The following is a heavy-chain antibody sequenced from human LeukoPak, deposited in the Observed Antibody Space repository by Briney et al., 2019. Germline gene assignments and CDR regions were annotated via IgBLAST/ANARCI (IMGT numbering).Heavy chain of an antibody. CDR2: FGPEDGET. CDR1: GYTLTELS. CDR3: AAKTIVGAFYYFDY. J-gene: IGHJ4*02. V-gene: IGHV1-24*01. Sequence: ASVKVSCKVSGYTLTELSMHWVRQAPGKGLEWMGGFGPEDGETIYAQKFQGRVTMTEDTSTDTAYMELSSLRSEDTAVYYCAAKTIVGAFYYFDYWGQGTLVTVSS. D-gene: IGHD1-26*01.